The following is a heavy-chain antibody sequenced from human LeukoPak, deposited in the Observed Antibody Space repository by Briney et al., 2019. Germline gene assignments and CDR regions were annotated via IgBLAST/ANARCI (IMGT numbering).Heavy chain of an antibody. D-gene: IGHD2-8*02. CDR1: GSTFSSYS. J-gene: IGHJ4*02. CDR2: ISSSSGYT. Sequence: GGSLRLSCAASGSTFSSYSMNWVRQAPGKGLEWVSSISSSSGYTWYADSVKGRFTISRDNAKNSLFLEMNSLRAEDTAVYYCARRYCTGNGCHSSDYWGQGTLVTVSS. V-gene: IGHV3-21*01. CDR3: ARRYCTGNGCHSSDY.